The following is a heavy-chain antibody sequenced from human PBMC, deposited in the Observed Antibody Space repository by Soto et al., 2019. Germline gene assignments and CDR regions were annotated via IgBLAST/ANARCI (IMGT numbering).Heavy chain of an antibody. CDR2: IKSKSDGGTI. J-gene: IGHJ3*02. Sequence: GGSLRLSCAASGFTFTNAWMTWVRQGPGKGLEWVGRIKSKSDGGTIDYAAPVKGRFTISRDDSKNTLYLQMNSLKTEDTAVYYCTTGPNLRPLAAFDIWGKGTVVTVSS. CDR1: GFTFTNAW. CDR3: TTGPNLRPLAAFDI. V-gene: IGHV3-15*01.